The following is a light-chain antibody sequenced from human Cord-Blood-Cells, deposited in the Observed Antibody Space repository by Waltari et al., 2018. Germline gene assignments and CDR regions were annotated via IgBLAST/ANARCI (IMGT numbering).Light chain of an antibody. CDR2: GAY. CDR1: KSVSSI. J-gene: IGKJ2*03. CDR3: QHYNNWPPYS. V-gene: IGKV3-15*01. Sequence: EIVLTQSPATLSVSPGERATFSCRASKSVSSILAWYQQKPGQAPRLLIYGAYTRATGIPARFSGSGSGKEFTLTISSLQSEDFAVYKCQHYNNWPPYSFGQRIKLGIK.